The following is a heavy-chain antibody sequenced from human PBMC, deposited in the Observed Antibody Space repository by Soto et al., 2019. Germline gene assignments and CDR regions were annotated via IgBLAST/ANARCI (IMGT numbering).Heavy chain of an antibody. D-gene: IGHD2-15*01. Sequence: SETLSLTCTVSGASISRYYWGWIRQLPGKELEWIGSIFYSGSTYYNPSLKSRVTISVDTSKNQFSLKLSSVTAADTAVYYCARHLTYCSAGSCYSDFPYYGMDVWGQGTTVTVSS. V-gene: IGHV4-39*01. CDR2: IFYSGST. CDR3: ARHLTYCSAGSCYSDFPYYGMDV. CDR1: GASISRYY. J-gene: IGHJ6*02.